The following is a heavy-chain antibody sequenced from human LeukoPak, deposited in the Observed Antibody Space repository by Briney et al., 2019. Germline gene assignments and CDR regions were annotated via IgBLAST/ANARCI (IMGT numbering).Heavy chain of an antibody. CDR1: GFTFSSYA. J-gene: IGHJ4*02. V-gene: IGHV3-7*05. CDR2: INQDGSEK. Sequence: PGGSLRLSCAATGFTFSSYAMSWVRQAPGKGLEWVANINQDGSEKNYVDSVKGRFTISRDNAKNSLYLEMNSLRAEDMGVYYCARDSRGYPYWGQGTLVTVSS. D-gene: IGHD3-22*01. CDR3: ARDSRGYPY.